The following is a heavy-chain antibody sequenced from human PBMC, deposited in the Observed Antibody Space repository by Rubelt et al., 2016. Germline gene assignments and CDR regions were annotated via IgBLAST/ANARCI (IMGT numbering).Heavy chain of an antibody. Sequence: QVQLQQWGAGLLKPSETLSLTCAVYGGSFSGYYWSWIRQPPGKGLEWIGGINHSGSTNYNPSLRSRVSISVDTSKNQFSLKLSSVTAADTAVYYCATGTIFGVVKDAFDIWGQGTMVTVSA. CDR1: GGSFSGYY. D-gene: IGHD3-3*01. V-gene: IGHV4-34*01. CDR3: ATGTIFGVVKDAFDI. CDR2: INHSGST. J-gene: IGHJ3*02.